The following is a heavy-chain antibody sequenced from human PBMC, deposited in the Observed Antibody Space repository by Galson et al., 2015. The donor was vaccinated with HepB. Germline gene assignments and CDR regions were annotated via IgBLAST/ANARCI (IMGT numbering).Heavy chain of an antibody. J-gene: IGHJ6*02. Sequence: SLRLSCAASGFTVSSNYMSWVRQAPGKGLEWVSVIYSGGSTYYADSVKGRFTISRDNSKNTLYLQMNSLRAEDTAVYYCAVVPAATQSYNGMDVWGQGTTVTVSS. CDR3: AVVPAATQSYNGMDV. D-gene: IGHD2-2*01. V-gene: IGHV3-53*01. CDR2: IYSGGST. CDR1: GFTVSSNY.